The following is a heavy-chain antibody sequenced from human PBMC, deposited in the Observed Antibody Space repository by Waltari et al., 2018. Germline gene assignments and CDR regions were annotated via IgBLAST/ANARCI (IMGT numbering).Heavy chain of an antibody. Sequence: EVQLVESGGGLVQPGGSPRLSCAASGFTFSRFWMNWVRQAPGKGLELVAKIKGDGSQEDYVDSVKGRFTISRDNAKNSLYLQITSLRAEDTAVYYCARDVPYSGRGGYDFWGQGTMVTVSS. CDR3: ARDVPYSGRGGYDF. CDR1: GFTFSRFW. D-gene: IGHD3-22*01. J-gene: IGHJ3*01. CDR2: IKGDGSQE. V-gene: IGHV3-7*01.